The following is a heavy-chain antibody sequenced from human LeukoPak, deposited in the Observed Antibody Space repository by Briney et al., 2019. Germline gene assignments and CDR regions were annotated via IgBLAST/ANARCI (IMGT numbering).Heavy chain of an antibody. CDR3: TRAPDPMRVATRDPFDY. D-gene: IGHD5-12*01. V-gene: IGHV3-49*04. CDR2: IRSKAYGGTT. Sequence: GGSQRLSCTASGFTFGDYAMSWVRQAPGKGLEWVGFIRSKAYGGTTEYAASVKGRFTISRDDSKSIAYLQMNSLKTEDTAVYYCTRAPDPMRVATRDPFDYWGQGTLVTVSS. CDR1: GFTFGDYA. J-gene: IGHJ4*02.